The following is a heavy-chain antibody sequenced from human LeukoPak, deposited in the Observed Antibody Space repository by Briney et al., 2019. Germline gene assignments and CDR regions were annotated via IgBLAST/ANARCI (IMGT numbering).Heavy chain of an antibody. Sequence: PSETLSLTCTVSGGSISSYYWSWIRQPAGNGLEWIGRIYTSESTNYNPSLKSRVTMSVDTSKNQFSLNLNSVTAADTAVYYCARGMYSSAWSFDYWGQGTLVTVSS. CDR2: IYTSEST. J-gene: IGHJ4*02. D-gene: IGHD6-19*01. CDR1: GGSISSYY. CDR3: ARGMYSSAWSFDY. V-gene: IGHV4-4*07.